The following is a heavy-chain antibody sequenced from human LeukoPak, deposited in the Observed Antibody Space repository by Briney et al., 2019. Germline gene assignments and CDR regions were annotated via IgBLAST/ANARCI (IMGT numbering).Heavy chain of an antibody. CDR2: ISSSSSTI. D-gene: IGHD1-1*01. CDR1: GFTFSSYS. J-gene: IGHJ6*03. CDR3: ARGNGDYYYYYMDV. V-gene: IGHV3-48*04. Sequence: SGGSLRLSGAASGFTFSSYSMNWVRQAPGKGLEWVSYISSSSSTIYYADSVKGRFTIYRDNAKNSLYLQVNSLRAEDTAVYYCARGNGDYYYYYMDVWGKGTTVTVSS.